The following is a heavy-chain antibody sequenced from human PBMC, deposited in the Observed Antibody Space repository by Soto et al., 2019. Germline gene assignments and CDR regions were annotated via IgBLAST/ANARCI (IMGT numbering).Heavy chain of an antibody. CDR2: ISYDGSNK. D-gene: IGHD5-12*01. Sequence: GGSLRLSCAASGFTFSSYAMHWVRQAPGKGLEWVAVISYDGSNKYYADSVKGRFTISRDNSKNTLYLQMNSLRAEDTAVYYCAVKKYRRSRARPIDYWGQGTLVTVSS. CDR3: AVKKYRRSRARPIDY. J-gene: IGHJ4*02. CDR1: GFTFSSYA. V-gene: IGHV3-30-3*01.